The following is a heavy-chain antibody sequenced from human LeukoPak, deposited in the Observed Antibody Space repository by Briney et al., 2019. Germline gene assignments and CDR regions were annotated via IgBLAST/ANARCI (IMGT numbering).Heavy chain of an antibody. CDR2: IYYSGST. J-gene: IGHJ4*02. CDR1: GGSISSSSYY. CDR3: ARNIPKYDSLDY. V-gene: IGHV4-61*01. Sequence: PSETLSLTCTASGGSISSSSYYWSWIRQPLGKGLEWIGYIYYSGSTNYNPSLKSRVTISVDTSKNQFSLKLSSVTAADTAVYYCARNIPKYDSLDYWGQGTLVSVSS. D-gene: IGHD3-3*01.